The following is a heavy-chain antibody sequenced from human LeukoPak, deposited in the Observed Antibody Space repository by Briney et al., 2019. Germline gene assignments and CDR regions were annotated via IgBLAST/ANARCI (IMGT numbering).Heavy chain of an antibody. J-gene: IGHJ2*01. CDR3: ARSGAVLAAMRNYWYFDL. CDR1: GGSISSYY. CDR2: IYTSGST. Sequence: SETLSLTCTVAGGSISSYYWSWIRQPAGKGLEWIGRIYTSGSTNYNPSLKSRVTMSVDTSKNQFSLKLSSVTAADTAVYYCARSGAVLAAMRNYWYFDLWGRGTLVTVSS. D-gene: IGHD2-2*01. V-gene: IGHV4-4*07.